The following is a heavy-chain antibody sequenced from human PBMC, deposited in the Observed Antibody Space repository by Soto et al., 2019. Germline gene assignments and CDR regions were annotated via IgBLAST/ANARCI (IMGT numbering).Heavy chain of an antibody. J-gene: IGHJ6*02. CDR2: IIPIFGTA. CDR3: ARDTGPIVVVPAAIHGMDV. CDR1: GGTFSSYA. D-gene: IGHD2-2*01. V-gene: IGHV1-69*13. Sequence: SVKVSCKASGGTFSSYAISWVRQAPGQGLEWMGGIIPIFGTANYAQKFQGRVTITADESTSTAYMELSSLRSEDTAVDYCARDTGPIVVVPAAIHGMDVWGQGTTVTVSS.